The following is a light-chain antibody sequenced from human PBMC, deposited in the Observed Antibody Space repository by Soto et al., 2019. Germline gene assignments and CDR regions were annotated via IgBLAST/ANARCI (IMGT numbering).Light chain of an antibody. V-gene: IGKV3-15*01. Sequence: EIELTQSPCALSSSPGERATLSCRASQSISSNFLAWYQQKPGQAPRVLMYDASTRATGIPARFSGSGSGTEFTLTISSLQSEDFAVYSCQQYYNWPITFGQGTRLEI. CDR2: DAS. CDR1: QSISSNF. CDR3: QQYYNWPIT. J-gene: IGKJ5*01.